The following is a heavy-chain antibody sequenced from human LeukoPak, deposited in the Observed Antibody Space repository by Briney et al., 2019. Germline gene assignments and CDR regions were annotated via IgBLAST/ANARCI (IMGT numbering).Heavy chain of an antibody. CDR2: FDPEDGET. CDR1: GYTLTELS. CDR3: ATSGSYGFLQY. Sequence: ASVKVSCKVSGYTLTELSMHWVRQAPGKGLEWMGGFDPEDGETIYAQKFQGRVTMTENTSTDTAYMEQNSLRSEDTAVYYCATSGSYGFLQYWGQGTLVTVSS. V-gene: IGHV1-24*01. D-gene: IGHD1-26*01. J-gene: IGHJ4*02.